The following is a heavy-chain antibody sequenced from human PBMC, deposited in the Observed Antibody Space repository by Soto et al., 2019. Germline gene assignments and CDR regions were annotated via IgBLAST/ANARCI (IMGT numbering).Heavy chain of an antibody. CDR1: GFTFSSYA. Sequence: QVQLVESGGGVVQPGRSLRLSCAASGFTFSSYAMHWVRQAPGKGLEWVAVISYDGSNKYYADSVKGRFTISRDNSKNTLYLQMNSLRAEDTAVYYCARVPTPYSSGMYYFDYWGQGTLVTVSS. CDR3: ARVPTPYSSGMYYFDY. CDR2: ISYDGSNK. J-gene: IGHJ4*02. V-gene: IGHV3-30-3*01. D-gene: IGHD6-19*01.